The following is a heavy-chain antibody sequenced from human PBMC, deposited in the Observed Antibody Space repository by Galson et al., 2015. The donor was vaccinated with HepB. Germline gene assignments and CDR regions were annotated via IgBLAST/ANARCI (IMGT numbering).Heavy chain of an antibody. V-gene: IGHV3-30*18. CDR1: GFTFSSYG. J-gene: IGHJ4*02. Sequence: SLRLSCAASGFTFSSYGMHWVRQAPGKGLEWVAVISYDGSNKYYADSVKGRFTISRDNSKNTLYLQMNSLRAEDTAVYYCAKDLSYYGSGPDYWGQGTLVTVSS. CDR2: ISYDGSNK. D-gene: IGHD3-10*01. CDR3: AKDLSYYGSGPDY.